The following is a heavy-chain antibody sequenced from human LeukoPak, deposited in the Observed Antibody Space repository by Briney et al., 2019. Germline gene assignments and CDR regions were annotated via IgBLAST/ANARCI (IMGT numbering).Heavy chain of an antibody. J-gene: IGHJ6*02. V-gene: IGHV3-23*01. D-gene: IGHD2-8*02. Sequence: GGSLRLSCAASGFTFRSFSMSWVRQAPGKGLVYVSGIGRTTYYAESVKGRFTISRDNSKNTLFLQMNSLRAEDTAVYYCAKRGLYGTVPFYGMDVWGQGTTVTVSS. CDR2: IGRTT. CDR1: GFTFRSFS. CDR3: AKRGLYGTVPFYGMDV.